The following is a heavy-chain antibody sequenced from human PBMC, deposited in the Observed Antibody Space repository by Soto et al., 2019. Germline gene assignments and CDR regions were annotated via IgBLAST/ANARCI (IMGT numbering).Heavy chain of an antibody. V-gene: IGHV3-53*01. Sequence: QAGGSLRLSCAASGFTVSSHYMSWVRQGPGKGLEWVSVIYRGGGTFYADSVKGRFTISRDNSKNTVFLQMNSLRAEDTAVYYCASTRDSGTSYYFDYWGQGTLVTVSS. J-gene: IGHJ4*02. CDR2: IYRGGGT. D-gene: IGHD1-26*01. CDR3: ASTRDSGTSYYFDY. CDR1: GFTVSSHY.